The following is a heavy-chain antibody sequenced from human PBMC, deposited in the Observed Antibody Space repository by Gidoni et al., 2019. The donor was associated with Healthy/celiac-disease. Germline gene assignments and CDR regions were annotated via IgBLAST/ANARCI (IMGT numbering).Heavy chain of an antibody. CDR1: GGSISSGGYY. CDR2: IYYSGST. J-gene: IGHJ5*02. Sequence: QVQLQESGPGLVKPSQTLSLTCTVSGGSISSGGYYWSWIRQHPGKGLEGIGYIYYSGSTYYHPSRKSRVTISVDTSKNQFSLKLSSVTAADTAVYYCARYRQQLVRGWFDPWGQGTLVTVSS. CDR3: ARYRQQLVRGWFDP. D-gene: IGHD6-13*01. V-gene: IGHV4-31*03.